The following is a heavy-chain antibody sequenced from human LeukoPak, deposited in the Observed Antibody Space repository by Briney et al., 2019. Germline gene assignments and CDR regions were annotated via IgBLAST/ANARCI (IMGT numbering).Heavy chain of an antibody. CDR3: ARGLNWNQDY. V-gene: IGHV4-59*01. CDR2: IYYGGST. D-gene: IGHD1-20*01. J-gene: IGHJ4*02. Sequence: SETLSLTCTVSGGSITGYYWAWVRQPPGRGLEWLGYIYYGGSTNYNPSLKSRVTMSIDTSENQFSLRLTPVTAAGTAVYYCARGLNWNQDYWGQGTLVTVSS. CDR1: GGSITGYY.